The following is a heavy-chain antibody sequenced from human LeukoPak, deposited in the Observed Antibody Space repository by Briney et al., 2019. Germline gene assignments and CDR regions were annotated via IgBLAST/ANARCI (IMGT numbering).Heavy chain of an antibody. V-gene: IGHV4-39*07. CDR1: GGSISSSSYY. J-gene: IGHJ5*02. CDR3: ARVMKALYYYGSGSPQNWFDP. D-gene: IGHD3-10*01. CDR2: IYYSGST. Sequence: SETLSLTCTVSGGSISSSSYYWGWIRQPPGKGLEWIGSIYYSGSTYYNPSLKSRVTMSVDTSKNQFSLKLSSVTAADTAVYYCARVMKALYYYGSGSPQNWFDPWGQGTLATVSS.